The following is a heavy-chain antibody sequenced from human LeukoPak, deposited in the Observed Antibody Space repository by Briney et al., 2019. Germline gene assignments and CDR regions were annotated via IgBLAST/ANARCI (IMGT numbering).Heavy chain of an antibody. CDR1: GFTFSSYA. J-gene: IGHJ4*02. D-gene: IGHD3-16*01. V-gene: IGHV3-30*04. CDR3: ARDPLNGDYVWGSGYYFDY. CDR2: ISYDGSNK. Sequence: GGSLRLSCAASGFTFSSYAMHWVRQAPGKGLEWVAVISYDGSNKYYADSVKGRFTISRDNSKNTLYLQMNSLRAEDTAVYYCARDPLNGDYVWGSGYYFDYWGQGTLVTVSS.